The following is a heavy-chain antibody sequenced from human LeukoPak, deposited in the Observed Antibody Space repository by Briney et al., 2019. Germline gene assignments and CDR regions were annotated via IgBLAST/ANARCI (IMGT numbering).Heavy chain of an antibody. CDR2: IYFSGTT. Sequence: SETLSLTCTVSDGSVSSYYWNWIRQPPGRGGEGIGYIYFSGTTNYNPSLKSRVAISVDTSKNQFSLKLSSVTAADTALYYCARHPPRESRGNAFDIWGQGTVVTVSS. J-gene: IGHJ3*02. D-gene: IGHD5-24*01. CDR3: ARHPPRESRGNAFDI. CDR1: DGSVSSYY. V-gene: IGHV4-59*08.